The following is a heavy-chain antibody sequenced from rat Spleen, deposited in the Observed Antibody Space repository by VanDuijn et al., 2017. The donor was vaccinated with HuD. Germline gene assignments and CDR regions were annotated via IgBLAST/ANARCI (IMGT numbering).Heavy chain of an antibody. CDR3: ARHGRGKTTYYYVMDA. V-gene: IGHV5S13*01. CDR2: IINSGGST. Sequence: EVQLVETGGGLVQPGXXLKLSCXAXGFTXSSYXXYWXXXAPTXGLXWVAFIINSGGSTYYRDTVKGRFTISRDNAKNNLYLQVDRLKSEDTATYYCARHGRGKTTYYYVMDAWGQGASVTVSS. J-gene: IGHJ4*01. CDR1: GFTXSSYX. D-gene: IGHD4-5*01.